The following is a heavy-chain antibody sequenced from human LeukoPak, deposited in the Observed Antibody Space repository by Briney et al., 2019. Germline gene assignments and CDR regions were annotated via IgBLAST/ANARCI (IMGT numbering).Heavy chain of an antibody. Sequence: GGSLRLSCAASGFTFSSYAMSWVRQAPGKGLEWVSTISGSGGSTYYADSVKGRFTISRDNSKNTLYLQMNSLRAEDTAVYYCARDLYPGYSSGPDYWGQGTLVTVSS. CDR3: ARDLYPGYSSGPDY. CDR2: ISGSGGST. CDR1: GFTFSSYA. D-gene: IGHD6-19*01. J-gene: IGHJ4*02. V-gene: IGHV3-23*01.